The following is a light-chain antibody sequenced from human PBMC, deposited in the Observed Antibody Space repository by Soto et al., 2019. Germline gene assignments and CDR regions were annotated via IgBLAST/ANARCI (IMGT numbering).Light chain of an antibody. CDR2: GAY. CDR3: KQYNNWRRA. V-gene: IGKV3-15*01. Sequence: EIVMTQSPATLSVSPGERATLSCRASQGINDYLAWFQQKPGQAARLLIYGAYTRGTAIPARFSGSGSGTEFTLSISSLQSEDFAVYYCKQYNNWRRAFGQGTKVETK. J-gene: IGKJ1*01. CDR1: QGINDY.